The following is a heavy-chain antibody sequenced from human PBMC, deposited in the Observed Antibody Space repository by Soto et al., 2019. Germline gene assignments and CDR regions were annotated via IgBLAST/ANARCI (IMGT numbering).Heavy chain of an antibody. CDR2: IYSGGST. CDR3: ASEGSGSYYYYYGMDV. D-gene: IGHD3-10*01. V-gene: IGHV3-53*01. J-gene: IGHJ6*02. Sequence: GSLRLSCAASGFTVSSNYMSWVRQAPGKGLEWVSVIYSGGSTYYADSVKGRFTISRDNSKNTLYLQMNSLRAEDTAVYYCASEGSGSYYYYYGMDVWGQGTTVTVSS. CDR1: GFTVSSNY.